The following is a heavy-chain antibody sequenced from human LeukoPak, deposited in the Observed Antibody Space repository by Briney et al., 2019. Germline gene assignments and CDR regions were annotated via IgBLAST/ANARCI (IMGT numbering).Heavy chain of an antibody. CDR3: ATDTLPAAAITY. Sequence: ASEKVSCKVSGYTLTELSMHWVRQAPGKGLEWMGGFDPEDGETIYAQKFQGRVTMTEDTSTDTAYMELSSLRSEDTAVYYCATDTLPAAAITYWGQGTLVTVSS. CDR2: FDPEDGET. D-gene: IGHD2-2*01. CDR1: GYTLTELS. J-gene: IGHJ4*02. V-gene: IGHV1-24*01.